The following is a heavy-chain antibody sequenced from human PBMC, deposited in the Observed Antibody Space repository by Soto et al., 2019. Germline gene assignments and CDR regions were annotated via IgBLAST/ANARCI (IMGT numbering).Heavy chain of an antibody. V-gene: IGHV3-21*01. J-gene: IGHJ4*02. D-gene: IGHD3-9*01. CDR1: GCTFSSYS. CDR2: ISSSSSYI. CDR3: AREDILTGLTAY. Sequence: GRSLRLSCAASGCTFSSYSMNWLRQAPGKGLEWVSSISSSSSYIYYADSVKGRFTISRDNAKNSLYLQMNSLRAEDTAVYYWAREDILTGLTAYWGQGTRDTVSS.